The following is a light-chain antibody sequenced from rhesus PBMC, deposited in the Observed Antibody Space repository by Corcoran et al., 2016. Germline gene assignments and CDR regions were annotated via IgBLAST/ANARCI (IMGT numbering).Light chain of an antibody. CDR2: AAS. J-gene: IGKJ1*01. V-gene: IGKV1-94*01. Sequence: DIQMIQSPSSLSASVGDRVTVTCWASQGINKELSWYQQKPGKAPTLLIYAASGLQTGVSTRFSGSGSGTVYTLTISSLQPEDVATYYCLQDYTTPWTFGQGTKVEIK. CDR3: LQDYTTPWT. CDR1: QGINKE.